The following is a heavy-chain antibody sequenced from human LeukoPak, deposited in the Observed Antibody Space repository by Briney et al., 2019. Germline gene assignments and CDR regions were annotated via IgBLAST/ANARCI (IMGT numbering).Heavy chain of an antibody. D-gene: IGHD4-17*01. V-gene: IGHV3-30*02. CDR3: AKGYGDLVAFDI. Sequence: PGGSLRLSCAASGFTFRSYGMDWVRQAPGKGLEWVAFIRYDGNNKDYGDSVKGRFTISRDNSKNTLYLQMSSLRVEDTAVYYCAKGYGDLVAFDIWGQGTMVTVSS. CDR1: GFTFRSYG. CDR2: IRYDGNNK. J-gene: IGHJ3*02.